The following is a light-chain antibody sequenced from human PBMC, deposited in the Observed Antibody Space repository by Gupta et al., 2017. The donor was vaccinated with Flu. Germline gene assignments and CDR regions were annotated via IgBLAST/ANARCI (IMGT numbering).Light chain of an antibody. J-gene: IGLJ1*01. CDR3: AAWDDSLNGHYV. CDR1: RSNIGSNS. CDR2: GNN. V-gene: IGLV1-44*01. Sequence: QSVLAQPPSAPGTPGQRVALSCSGSRSNIGSNSVNWYQQVPGTAPKLLIYGNNQRPSGVPDRFSGSKSGTSASLAISGLQSEEEADYYCAAWDDSLNGHYVFGTGTKVTVV.